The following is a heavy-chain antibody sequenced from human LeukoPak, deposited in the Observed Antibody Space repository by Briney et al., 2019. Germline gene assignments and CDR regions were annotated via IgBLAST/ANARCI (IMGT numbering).Heavy chain of an antibody. J-gene: IGHJ5*02. CDR2: ISYDGSNK. Sequence: GGSLRLSCAASGFTFSSYWMSWVRQAPGKGLEWVAVISYDGSNKYYADSVKGRFTISRDNSKNTLYLQMNSLRAEDTAVYYCAKDMGFIAAAGSFNGFDPWGQGTLVTVSS. D-gene: IGHD6-13*01. CDR3: AKDMGFIAAAGSFNGFDP. V-gene: IGHV3-30*18. CDR1: GFTFSSYW.